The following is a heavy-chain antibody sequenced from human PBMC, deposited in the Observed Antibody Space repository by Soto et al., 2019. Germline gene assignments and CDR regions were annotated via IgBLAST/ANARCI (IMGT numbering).Heavy chain of an antibody. J-gene: IGHJ4*02. CDR2: IYWNDDK. Sequence: SGPTLVNPTQTLTLTCTFSGFSLSTSGVGVGWIRQPPGKALEWLALIYWNDDKRYSPSLKSRLTITKDTSKNQVVLTMTNMDPVDTATYYCAHTFIAAAGTTGDFDYWGQGTLVTVSS. CDR1: GFSLSTSGVG. V-gene: IGHV2-5*01. CDR3: AHTFIAAAGTTGDFDY. D-gene: IGHD6-13*01.